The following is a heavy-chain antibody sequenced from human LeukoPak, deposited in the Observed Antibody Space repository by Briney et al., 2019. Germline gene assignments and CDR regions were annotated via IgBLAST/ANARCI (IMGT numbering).Heavy chain of an antibody. Sequence: GGSLRFSCAASGFTFSSYGMHWVRKAPGKGLEWVAVISCDGSNKYYADSVKGRFTISRDNSNNTLYLQRNSVRAEDTAVYYCAKVGSYSSGWYGDYWGQGTLVTVSS. CDR1: GFTFSSYG. J-gene: IGHJ4*02. D-gene: IGHD6-19*01. CDR3: AKVGSYSSGWYGDY. CDR2: ISCDGSNK. V-gene: IGHV3-30*18.